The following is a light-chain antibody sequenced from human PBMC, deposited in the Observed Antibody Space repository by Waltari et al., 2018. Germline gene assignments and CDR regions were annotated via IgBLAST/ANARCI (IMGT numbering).Light chain of an antibody. Sequence: QSALTQPPSASGSPGQSVTISCTGTSRDVGGYKYVSWYQQHPGKAPRLIIYEVNRRPSGVPDRFSGSKSGNTASLTVYGLQAEDEADYYCSSYAVSNNLLFGGGTKLTVL. CDR1: SRDVGGYKY. J-gene: IGLJ2*01. V-gene: IGLV2-8*01. CDR2: EVN. CDR3: SSYAVSNNLL.